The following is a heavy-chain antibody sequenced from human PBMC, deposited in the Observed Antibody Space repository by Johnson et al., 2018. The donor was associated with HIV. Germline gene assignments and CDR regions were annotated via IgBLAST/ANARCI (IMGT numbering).Heavy chain of an antibody. V-gene: IGHV3-30*19. J-gene: IGHJ3*02. CDR1: GFTFSSYG. CDR3: AKASQQLVFYVAVDI. CDR2: ISYDGTHK. Sequence: VQLVESGGGVVHPGRSLRLSCAATGFTFSSYGMHWVRQAPGKGLEWVAVISYDGTHKYYADSVKGRFTISRDNSKNTLYLQMNSLRAEDTAVYYCAKASQQLVFYVAVDIWGQGTMVTVSS. D-gene: IGHD6-13*01.